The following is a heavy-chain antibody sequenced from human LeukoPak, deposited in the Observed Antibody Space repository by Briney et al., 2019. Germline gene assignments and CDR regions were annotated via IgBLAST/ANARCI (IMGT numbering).Heavy chain of an antibody. CDR3: ARDLYGSGSYFSH. V-gene: IGHV4-31*03. CDR2: IYYSGST. CDR1: GGSISSGGYS. Sequence: SQTLSLTCTVSGGSISSGGYSWSWIRQHPGKGLEWIGYIYYSGSTYYNPSLKSRVTISVDTSKNQFSLKLSSVTAADTAVYYCARDLYGSGSYFSHWGQGTLVTVSS. J-gene: IGHJ4*02. D-gene: IGHD3-10*01.